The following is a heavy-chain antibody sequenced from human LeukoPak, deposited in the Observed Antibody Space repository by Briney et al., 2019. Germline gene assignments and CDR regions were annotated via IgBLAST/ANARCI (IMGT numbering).Heavy chain of an antibody. J-gene: IGHJ4*02. Sequence: GGSLRLSCAASGFTFSNYAMGWVRQAPGKGLEWVSAISGSGGSTYYADSVKGRFTISRDNSKNTLYLQMNSLRAEDTAVYFCAKGSKSSGWNYWGQGTLVTVSS. V-gene: IGHV3-23*01. CDR1: GFTFSNYA. CDR2: ISGSGGST. D-gene: IGHD6-19*01. CDR3: AKGSKSSGWNY.